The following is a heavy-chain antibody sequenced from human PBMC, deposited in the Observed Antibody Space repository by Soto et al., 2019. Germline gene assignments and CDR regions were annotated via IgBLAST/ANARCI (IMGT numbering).Heavy chain of an antibody. V-gene: IGHV4-34*01. CDR3: ARDYGDYQFDY. CDR1: GGSFSGYY. Sequence: SETLSLTCAVYGGSFSGYYWSWIRQPPGKGLEWIGEINHSGSTNYNPSLKSRVTISVDTSKNQFSLKLSSVTAADTAVYYCARDYGDYQFDYWGQGTLVTVS. J-gene: IGHJ4*02. D-gene: IGHD4-17*01. CDR2: INHSGST.